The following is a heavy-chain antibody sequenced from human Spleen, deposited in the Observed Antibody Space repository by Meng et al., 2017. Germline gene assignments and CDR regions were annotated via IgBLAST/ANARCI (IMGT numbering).Heavy chain of an antibody. D-gene: IGHD6-13*01. Sequence: SETLSLTCTVSGYSISSGYYWGWIRQPPGKGLEWIGSIYHSGSTNYNPSLKSRVTISVDTSKNQFSLKLSSVTAADTAVHYCARGGRETTMIAAAMVLSYYFDYWGQGTLVTVSS. V-gene: IGHV4-38-2*02. CDR2: IYHSGST. J-gene: IGHJ4*02. CDR3: ARGGRETTMIAAAMVLSYYFDY. CDR1: GYSISSGYY.